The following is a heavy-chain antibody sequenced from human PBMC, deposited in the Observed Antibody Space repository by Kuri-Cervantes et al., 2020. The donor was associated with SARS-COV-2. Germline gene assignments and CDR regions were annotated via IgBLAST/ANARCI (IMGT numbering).Heavy chain of an antibody. CDR2: INPNSGGT. CDR3: ARTPSAGQANHFDY. V-gene: IGHV1-2*02. D-gene: IGHD3-10*01. J-gene: IGHJ4*02. CDR1: GYTFTGYY. Sequence: GGSLRLSCKASGYTFTGYYMHWVRQAPGQGLEWMGWINPNSGGTNYAQKFQGRVTMTRDTSISTAYMELSRLRSDDTAVYYCARTPSAGQANHFDYWGQGTLVTVSS.